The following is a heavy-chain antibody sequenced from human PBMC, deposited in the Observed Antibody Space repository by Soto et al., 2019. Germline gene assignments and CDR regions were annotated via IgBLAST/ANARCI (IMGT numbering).Heavy chain of an antibody. CDR1: GFTFSNYG. CDR3: ARYCAGGSLCYMGV. D-gene: IGHD2-15*01. Sequence: EVQLLESGGGLVQPGGSLRLSCAASGFTFSNYGMSWVRQAPGKGLEWVSSVNNGGSRTYQADTVKGRLTISRDNSRNTLYLQMNALRAEDTAFYYCARYCAGGSLCYMGVWGKGTTVTVSS. CDR2: VNNGGSRT. V-gene: IGHV3-23*03. J-gene: IGHJ6*03.